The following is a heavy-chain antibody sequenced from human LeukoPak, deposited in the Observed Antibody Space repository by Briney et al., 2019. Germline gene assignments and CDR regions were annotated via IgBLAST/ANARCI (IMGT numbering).Heavy chain of an antibody. CDR2: IYYSGTT. D-gene: IGHD1-1*01. Sequence: SETLSLTCSVSGASISSSSYYWGWIRQPPGKGLEWIASIYYSGTTYYNPSLKSRVTISVDTSKNQFSLKLSSVTAADTAVYYCARSQLDQVADYWGQGTLVTVSS. J-gene: IGHJ4*02. CDR3: ARSQLDQVADY. V-gene: IGHV4-39*07. CDR1: GASISSSSYY.